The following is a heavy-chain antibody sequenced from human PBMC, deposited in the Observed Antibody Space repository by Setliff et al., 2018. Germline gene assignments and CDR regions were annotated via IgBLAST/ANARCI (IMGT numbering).Heavy chain of an antibody. CDR2: IYYSGST. CDR1: GYSISSGYY. Sequence: SETLSLTCAVSGYSISSGYYWAWIRQPPEKGLEWIGSIYYSGSTYYNPSLKSRVTISVDTSKNQFSLKLSSVTAADTAVYYCARVPRFTDMRNAFDIWGQGTMVTVSS. J-gene: IGHJ3*02. D-gene: IGHD2-15*01. CDR3: ARVPRFTDMRNAFDI. V-gene: IGHV4-38-2*01.